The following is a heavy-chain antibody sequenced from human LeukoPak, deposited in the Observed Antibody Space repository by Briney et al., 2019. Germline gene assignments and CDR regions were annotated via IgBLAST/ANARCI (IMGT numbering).Heavy chain of an antibody. D-gene: IGHD2-2*01. CDR3: ARVLRCSSTSCYYYFDY. CDR2: IIPIFGTA. J-gene: IGHJ4*02. CDR1: GGTFSSYA. Sequence: SVKVSCKASGGTFSSYAISWVRQAPGQGLEWMGGIIPIFGTANYAQKFQGRVAITADESTSTAYMELSSLRSEDTAVYYCARVLRCSSTSCYYYFDYWGQGTLVTVSS. V-gene: IGHV1-69*13.